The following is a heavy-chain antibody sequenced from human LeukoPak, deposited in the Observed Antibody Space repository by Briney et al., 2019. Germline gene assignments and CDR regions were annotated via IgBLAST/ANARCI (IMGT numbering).Heavy chain of an antibody. Sequence: GASVKVSCKASGYTFTGYYMHWVRQDPGQGLEWMGWINPNSGGTNYAQNFQGRVTMTRDTSISTAYMELSRLRSDDTAVYYCARTTYCSSTSCRKGFDYWGQGTLVTVSS. J-gene: IGHJ4*02. V-gene: IGHV1-2*02. D-gene: IGHD2-2*01. CDR3: ARTTYCSSTSCRKGFDY. CDR2: INPNSGGT. CDR1: GYTFTGYY.